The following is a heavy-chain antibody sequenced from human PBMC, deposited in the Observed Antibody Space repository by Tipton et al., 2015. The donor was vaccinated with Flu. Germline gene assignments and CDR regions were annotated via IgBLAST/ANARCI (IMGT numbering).Heavy chain of an antibody. J-gene: IGHJ4*02. CDR2: ISHSGST. V-gene: IGHV4-38-2*01. CDR3: SRSTYYYGSGSSDY. Sequence: GSLRLSCGVSGYSISTGYYWGWIRQPPGKGLEWIGSISHSGSTYYKPSLKSRVTISLDTFQNQFSLKLNSVTAADTAVYYCSRSTYYYGSGSSDYWGQGTLVTVSS. D-gene: IGHD3-10*01. CDR1: GYSISTGYY.